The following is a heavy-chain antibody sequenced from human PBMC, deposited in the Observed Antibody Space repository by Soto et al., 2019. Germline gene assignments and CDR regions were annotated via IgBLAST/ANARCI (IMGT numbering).Heavy chain of an antibody. J-gene: IGHJ4*02. V-gene: IGHV1-46*03. Sequence: VSVKVSCKAPGYIFTSYYLHWLRQAPGQGLEWMGLINPGGGSTSYTQSFQGRVTMTRDTSTSTVYMELSSLRSEDTAVYYCARIGSYHGFDYWGQGTPVTVSS. D-gene: IGHD3-16*01. CDR3: ARIGSYHGFDY. CDR1: GYIFTSYY. CDR2: INPGGGST.